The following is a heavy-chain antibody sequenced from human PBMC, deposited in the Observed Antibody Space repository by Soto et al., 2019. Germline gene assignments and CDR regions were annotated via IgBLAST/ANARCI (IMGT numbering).Heavy chain of an antibody. V-gene: IGHV4-59*08. CDR1: GDSISSYY. CDR3: GRHAGGLYSSSLLAY. J-gene: IGHJ4*02. Sequence: SETLSLTCTVSGDSISSYYWSWIRQPPGKGLEWIGYIYYSGSTNYNPSLKSRVTISVDTSKNQFSLKLSSVTAADTAVYYCGRHAGGLYSSSLLAYGGKGTLVPVSS. CDR2: IYYSGST. D-gene: IGHD6-6*01.